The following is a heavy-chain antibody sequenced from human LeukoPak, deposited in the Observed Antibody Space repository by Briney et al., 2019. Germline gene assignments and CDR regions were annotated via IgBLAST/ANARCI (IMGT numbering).Heavy chain of an antibody. Sequence: GSLKLSCVGSGFPFGSYAMSWVRPAPGKGLEWVSLISGSGGVTYYADSVKGRFTISKDNSKNTLYLQMNSLRAEDTATYYCAKEWDGSGTRLGWFDPWGQGTLVTVSS. V-gene: IGHV3-23*01. CDR2: ISGSGGVT. D-gene: IGHD3-10*01. CDR3: AKEWDGSGTRLGWFDP. J-gene: IGHJ5*02. CDR1: GFPFGSYA.